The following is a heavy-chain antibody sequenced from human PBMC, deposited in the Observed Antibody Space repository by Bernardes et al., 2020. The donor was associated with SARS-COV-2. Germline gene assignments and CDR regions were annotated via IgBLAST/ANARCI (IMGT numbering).Heavy chain of an antibody. D-gene: IGHD3-22*01. J-gene: IGHJ4*02. Sequence: GGSLRLSCAASGFTFDDYAMHWVRQAPGKGLEWVSGISWNSGSIGYADSVKGRFTISRDNAKNSLYLQMNSLRAEDTALYYCAKLYGGDYYDSSGYSFDYWGQGTLVTVAS. CDR1: GFTFDDYA. V-gene: IGHV3-9*01. CDR2: ISWNSGSI. CDR3: AKLYGGDYYDSSGYSFDY.